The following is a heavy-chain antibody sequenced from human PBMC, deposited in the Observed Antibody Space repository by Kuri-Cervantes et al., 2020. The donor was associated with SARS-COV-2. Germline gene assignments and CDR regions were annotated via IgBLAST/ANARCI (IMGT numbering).Heavy chain of an antibody. V-gene: IGHV4-61*05. Sequence: SETLSPTCTVSGGSVSDSSYYWGWIRQPPGKGLEWIGYIYYSGSTNYNPSLKSRVTISVDTSKNQFSLKLSSLTAADTAVYYCARASRLHIYVFDNWGQGTLVTVSS. D-gene: IGHD4-11*01. CDR3: ARASRLHIYVFDN. J-gene: IGHJ4*02. CDR2: IYYSGST. CDR1: GGSVSDSSYY.